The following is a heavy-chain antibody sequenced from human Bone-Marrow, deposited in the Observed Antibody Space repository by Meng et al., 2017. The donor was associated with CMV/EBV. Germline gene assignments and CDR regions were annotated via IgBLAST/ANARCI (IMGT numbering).Heavy chain of an antibody. CDR1: GFTFSSYS. CDR3: ARTGRRGARMVRGVTKGFYY. J-gene: IGHJ4*02. CDR2: ISSGSSYI. Sequence: LSLTCAASGFTFSSYSMNWVRQAPGKGLEWVSSISSGSSYIYYADSVKGRFTISRDNAKNSLYLQMNSLRAEDTAVYYCARTGRRGARMVRGVTKGFYYWGQGTLVTVSS. D-gene: IGHD3-10*01. V-gene: IGHV3-21*01.